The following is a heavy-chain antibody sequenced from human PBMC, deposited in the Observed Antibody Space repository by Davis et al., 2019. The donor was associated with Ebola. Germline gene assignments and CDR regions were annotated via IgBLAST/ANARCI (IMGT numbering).Heavy chain of an antibody. CDR2: ISSSGSTI. Sequence: PGGSLRLSCAASGFTFSDYYMSWIRQAPGKGLEWVSYISSSGSTIYYADSVKGRFTISRDNAKNSLYLQMNSLRAEDTAVYYCASRQHYDFWSGYHDAFDIWGQGTMVTVSS. J-gene: IGHJ3*02. D-gene: IGHD3-3*01. CDR1: GFTFSDYY. V-gene: IGHV3-11*01. CDR3: ASRQHYDFWSGYHDAFDI.